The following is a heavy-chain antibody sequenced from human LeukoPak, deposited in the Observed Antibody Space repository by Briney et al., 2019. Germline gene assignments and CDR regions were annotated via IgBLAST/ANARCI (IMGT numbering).Heavy chain of an antibody. J-gene: IGHJ3*02. CDR2: INPNSGGT. V-gene: IGHV1-2*02. D-gene: IGHD2-15*01. CDR3: ARGRGRRVISLFAFDI. Sequence: ASVKVSCKTSGYSENFYGITWVRQAPGQGLEWMGWINPNSGGTNYAQKFQGRVTMTRDTSISTAYMELSRLRSDDTAVYYCARGRGRRVISLFAFDIWGQGTMVTVSS. CDR1: GYSENFYG.